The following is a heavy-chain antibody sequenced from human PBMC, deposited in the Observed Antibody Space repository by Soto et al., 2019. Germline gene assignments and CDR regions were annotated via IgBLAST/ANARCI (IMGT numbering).Heavy chain of an antibody. V-gene: IGHV4-39*01. J-gene: IGHJ6*02. CDR3: ATQGYYDMMTGYYATDYYYGMDV. CDR2: IHSSGRT. D-gene: IGHD3-9*01. Sequence: SESLSLTCTVSGCSIRSYDDYWGWIRQPPGKGLEWIGSIHSSGRTYFNPSLKTRVTISVDTSKNQFSLKVSSVTTADTAVYYCATQGYYDMMTGYYATDYYYGMDVWGHGTTVT. CDR1: GCSIRSYDDY.